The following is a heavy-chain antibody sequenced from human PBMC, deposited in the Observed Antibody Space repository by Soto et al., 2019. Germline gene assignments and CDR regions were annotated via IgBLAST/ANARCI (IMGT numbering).Heavy chain of an antibody. CDR1: GYTFCKYF. CDR2: INPSRGSA. D-gene: IGHD1-7*01. Sequence: WXSVKVSFKASGYTFCKYFIHWVRQAPGQGLEWIGIINPSRGSATYGPIFQGRVSLTTDMPTSTVYMELSSLRSEDTAIYYCARPLIGNTIDLWGQGTSVTVSS. J-gene: IGHJ3*01. CDR3: ARPLIGNTIDL. V-gene: IGHV1-46*01.